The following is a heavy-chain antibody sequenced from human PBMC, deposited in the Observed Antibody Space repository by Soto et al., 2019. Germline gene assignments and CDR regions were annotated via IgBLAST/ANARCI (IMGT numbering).Heavy chain of an antibody. CDR3: ARDLLPLEWLLGFDP. J-gene: IGHJ5*02. D-gene: IGHD3-3*01. CDR1: GFTFSSYA. Sequence: QVQLVESGGGVVQPGRSLRLSCAASGFTFSSYAMHWVRQAPGKGLEWVAVISYDGSNKYYADSVKDRFTISRDNSKNTLYLQMNSLRAEDTAVYYCARDLLPLEWLLGFDPWGQGTLVTVSS. V-gene: IGHV3-30-3*01. CDR2: ISYDGSNK.